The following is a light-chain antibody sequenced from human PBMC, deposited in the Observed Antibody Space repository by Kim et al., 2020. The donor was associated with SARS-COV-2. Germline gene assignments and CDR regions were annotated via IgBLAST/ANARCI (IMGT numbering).Light chain of an antibody. CDR3: QQYGSSPLYT. CDR1: PSESSKS. Sequence: SPGERGTLTCRASPSESSKSVASYQQQQRQDPRLLIYVPSSRANGIPDRFSGSGSGTEFTITISRMQPEDFVVSYCQQYGSSPLYTFGQGTKLEI. J-gene: IGKJ2*01. CDR2: VPS. V-gene: IGKV3-20*01.